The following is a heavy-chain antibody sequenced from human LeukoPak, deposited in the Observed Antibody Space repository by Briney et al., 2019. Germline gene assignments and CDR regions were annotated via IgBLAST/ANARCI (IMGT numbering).Heavy chain of an antibody. V-gene: IGHV4-61*01. J-gene: IGHJ4*02. CDR2: IYYSGST. CDR3: ARLGDSSSAPHFDY. D-gene: IGHD6-6*01. Sequence: SGTLSLTCTVSGGSISSGSYYWGWVRQPPGKGLEWIGYIYYSGSTNYSPSLKSRVTISVDTSKNQFSLKLSSVTAADTAVYYCARLGDSSSAPHFDYWGQGTLVTVSS. CDR1: GGSISSGSYY.